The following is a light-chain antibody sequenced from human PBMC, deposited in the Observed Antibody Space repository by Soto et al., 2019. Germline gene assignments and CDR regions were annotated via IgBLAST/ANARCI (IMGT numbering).Light chain of an antibody. Sequence: EILMTQSPATLSVSPGERDTLSCRASQSVSSNLAWYQQKPGQAPRLLIYGASTRATGIPARFSGSGSGTEFTLTISSLQSEDFAVYYCQQYNNWPLTFGGGTKVDIK. V-gene: IGKV3-15*01. CDR1: QSVSSN. CDR3: QQYNNWPLT. J-gene: IGKJ4*01. CDR2: GAS.